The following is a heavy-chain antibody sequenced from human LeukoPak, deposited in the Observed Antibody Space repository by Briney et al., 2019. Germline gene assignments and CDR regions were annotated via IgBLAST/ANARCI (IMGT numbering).Heavy chain of an antibody. V-gene: IGHV3-7*01. CDR2: IKEDGSEK. Sequence: GGSLRLSCAASGFTFSNYAMNWVRQAPGKGLEWAANIKEDGSEKYYVDSVKGRFTISRDNAKNSLYLQMNSLRAEDTAVYYCARALVIDYWGQGTLVTVSS. CDR3: ARALVIDY. J-gene: IGHJ4*02. CDR1: GFTFSNYA. D-gene: IGHD2-21*01.